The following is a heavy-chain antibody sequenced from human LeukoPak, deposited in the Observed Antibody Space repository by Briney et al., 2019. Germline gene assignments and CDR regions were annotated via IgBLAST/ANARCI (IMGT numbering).Heavy chain of an antibody. CDR3: ARNPSRVDTAMVTGY. Sequence: PSETLSLTCTVSGGSISSSNYYWGWIRQSPGKGLEWIGSIHSSGNTYNNPALKSRVTMSVDTSNNQFSLRLSSVTAADTAVYYCARNPSRVDTAMVTGYWGQGTLVTVSS. J-gene: IGHJ4*02. CDR2: IHSSGNT. CDR1: GGSISSSNYY. D-gene: IGHD5-18*01. V-gene: IGHV4-39*01.